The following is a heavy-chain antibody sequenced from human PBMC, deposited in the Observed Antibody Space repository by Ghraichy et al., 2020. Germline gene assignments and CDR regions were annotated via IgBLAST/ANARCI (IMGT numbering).Heavy chain of an antibody. CDR1: GFIFSSYA. CDR3: AKGSVWSHFGSGKAQGYFDY. CDR2: ISGSGGSI. J-gene: IGHJ4*02. V-gene: IGHV3-23*01. D-gene: IGHD3-10*01. Sequence: AGSLRLSCAASGFIFSSYAMSWVRQAPGKGLEWVSGISGSGGSIYYADSVKGRFTISRDNSKNRLYLQMNSLRAEDAAVYYCAKGSVWSHFGSGKAQGYFDYWGQGTLVTVSS.